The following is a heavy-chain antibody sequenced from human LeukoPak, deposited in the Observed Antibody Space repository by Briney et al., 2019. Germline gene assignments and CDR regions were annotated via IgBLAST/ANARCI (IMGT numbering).Heavy chain of an antibody. V-gene: IGHV3-11*01. D-gene: IGHD4-23*01. J-gene: IGHJ3*02. CDR2: ISSSGSTI. CDR1: GFTFSDYY. Sequence: PGGSLRLSCAASGFTFSDYYMSWIRQAPGKGLEWVSYISSSGSTIYYADSVKGRFTISRDNAKNSLYLQMNSLRAEDTAVYYCARDRDYSGNLDAFDIWGQGTMVIVSS. CDR3: ARDRDYSGNLDAFDI.